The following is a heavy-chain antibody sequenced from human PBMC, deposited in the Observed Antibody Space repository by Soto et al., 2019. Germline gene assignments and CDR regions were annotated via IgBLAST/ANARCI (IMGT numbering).Heavy chain of an antibody. D-gene: IGHD4-17*01. J-gene: IGHJ5*02. CDR1: GGSISSYY. CDR3: ARHDGGGLRDKNWFDP. Sequence: SETLSLTCTVSGGSISSYYWSWIRQPPGKGLEWIGYIYYSGSTNYNPSLKSRVTISVDTSKNQFSLKLSSVTAADTAVYYCARHDGGGLRDKNWFDPWGQGTLVTVSS. V-gene: IGHV4-59*08. CDR2: IYYSGST.